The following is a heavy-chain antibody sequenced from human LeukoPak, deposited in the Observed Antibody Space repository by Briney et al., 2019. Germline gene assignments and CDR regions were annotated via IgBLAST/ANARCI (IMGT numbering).Heavy chain of an antibody. Sequence: ASVKVSCKASGYTFTSYGIIWVRQAPGQGLEWMGWISAYNGNTNYAQKLQGRVTMTTDTSTSTAYMELRSLRSDDTAVYYCAREYCSSTSCYTNWFDPWGQGTLVTVSS. CDR2: ISAYNGNT. V-gene: IGHV1-18*01. J-gene: IGHJ5*02. D-gene: IGHD2-2*02. CDR3: AREYCSSTSCYTNWFDP. CDR1: GYTFTSYG.